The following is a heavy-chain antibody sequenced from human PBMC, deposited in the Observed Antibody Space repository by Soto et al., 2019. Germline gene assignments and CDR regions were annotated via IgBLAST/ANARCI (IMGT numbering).Heavy chain of an antibody. CDR1: GGSVSSGSYY. V-gene: IGHV4-61*01. J-gene: IGHJ3*02. CDR2: IYYSGST. D-gene: IGHD3-22*01. Sequence: PSENLSLTCTVSGGSVSSGSYYWSWIRQPPGKGLEWIGYIYYSGSTNYNPSLKSRVTISVDTSKNELSLKLSSVTAADTSGYYCARNGGEGDTSGYYYLLSHGSFNICGQAIMVTVSS. CDR3: ARNGGEGDTSGYYYLLSHGSFNI.